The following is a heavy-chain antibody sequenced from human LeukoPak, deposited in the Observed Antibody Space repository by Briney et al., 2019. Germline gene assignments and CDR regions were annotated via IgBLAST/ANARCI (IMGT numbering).Heavy chain of an antibody. J-gene: IGHJ4*02. CDR1: GFTFSSYG. CDR2: IRYDGSNK. D-gene: IGHD4-23*01. V-gene: IGHV3-30*02. CDR3: AKDGGNSYYFDY. Sequence: GGSLRLSCAASGFTFSSYGMHWVRQAPGKGLEWVAFIRYDGSNKYYADSVKGRFTISRDNSKNTLYLQMNSPRAEDTAVYYCAKDGGNSYYFDYWGQGTLVTVSS.